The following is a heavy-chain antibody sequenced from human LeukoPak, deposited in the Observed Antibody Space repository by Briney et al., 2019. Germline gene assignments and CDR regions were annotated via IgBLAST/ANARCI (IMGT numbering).Heavy chain of an antibody. CDR1: GFTFSSYS. D-gene: IGHD3-3*01. CDR2: ISSSSSYI. Sequence: PGGSLRLSCAASGFTFSSYSMNWVRQAPGKGLEWVSSISSSSSYIYYADSVKGRFTISRDNAKNSLYLQMNSLRAEDTAVYYCARAPADFWSGYYDQPGGGWFDPWGQGTLVTVSS. J-gene: IGHJ5*02. CDR3: ARAPADFWSGYYDQPGGGWFDP. V-gene: IGHV3-21*01.